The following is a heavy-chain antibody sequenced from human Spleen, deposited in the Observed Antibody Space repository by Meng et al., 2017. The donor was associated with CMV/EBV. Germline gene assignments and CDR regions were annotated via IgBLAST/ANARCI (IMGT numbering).Heavy chain of an antibody. CDR1: GVSISSFY. J-gene: IGHJ2*01. CDR2: ITYTGST. Sequence: SETLSLTCTVSGVSISSFYWSWIRQPPGEGLEWIGYITYTGSTNYNPSLKSRVTISLDTSKNQFSLKLSSVTAADTAVYYCARGYSGYDASWYFDLWGRGTLVTVSS. V-gene: IGHV4-59*01. CDR3: ARGYSGYDASWYFDL. D-gene: IGHD5-12*01.